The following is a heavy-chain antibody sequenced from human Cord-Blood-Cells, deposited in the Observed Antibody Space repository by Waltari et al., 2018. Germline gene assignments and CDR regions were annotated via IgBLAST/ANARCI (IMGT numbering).Heavy chain of an antibody. Sequence: QVQLQQWGAGLLKPSETLSLTCAVYGGSFSGYYWIWVRQPPGKGLEWIGEINHSGSTNYNPSLKSRVTISVDTSKNQFSLKLSSVTAADTAVYYCARVNSSSWYFDYWGQGTLVTVSS. CDR1: GGSFSGYY. CDR2: INHSGST. V-gene: IGHV4-34*01. J-gene: IGHJ4*02. CDR3: ARVNSSSWYFDY. D-gene: IGHD6-13*01.